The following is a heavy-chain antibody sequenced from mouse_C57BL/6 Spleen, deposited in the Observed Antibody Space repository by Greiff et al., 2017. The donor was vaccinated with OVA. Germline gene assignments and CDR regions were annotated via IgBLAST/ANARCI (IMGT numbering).Heavy chain of an antibody. V-gene: IGHV3-6*01. CDR1: GYSITSGYY. D-gene: IGHD2-1*01. CDR3: ARYGNYLYAMDY. J-gene: IGHJ4*01. Sequence: EVQLVESGPGLVKPSQSLSLTCSVTGYSITSGYYWNWIRQFPGNKLEWMGYISYDGSNNYNPSLKNRISITRDTSKNQFFLKLNSVTTEDTATYYCARYGNYLYAMDYWGQGTSVTVSS. CDR2: ISYDGSN.